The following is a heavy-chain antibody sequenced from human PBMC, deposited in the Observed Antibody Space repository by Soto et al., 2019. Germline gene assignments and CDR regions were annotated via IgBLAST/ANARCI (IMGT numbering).Heavy chain of an antibody. CDR3: ARXSPEWLVRYYYYYGMDV. Sequence: GASVKVSCKASGYTFTSYDINWVRQATGQGLEWMGWMNPNSGNTGYAQKFQGRVTMTRNTSISTAYMELSSLRSEDTAVYYCARXSPEWLVRYYYYYGMDVWGQGTTVTVSS. CDR1: GYTFTSYD. CDR2: MNPNSGNT. J-gene: IGHJ6*02. V-gene: IGHV1-8*01. D-gene: IGHD6-19*01.